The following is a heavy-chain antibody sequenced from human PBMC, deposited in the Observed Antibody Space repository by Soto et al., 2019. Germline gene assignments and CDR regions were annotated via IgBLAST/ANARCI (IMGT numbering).Heavy chain of an antibody. CDR2: MNEDGGTI. J-gene: IGHJ6*02. Sequence: PGGSLRLSCAASGFTFSSYWMHWVRQAPGKGLVWVSLMNEDGGTIDYADSVKGRFTISRDNAKNTLYLQMKSLRVEDTAVYYCASDLSGRADVWGQGTTVTVS. D-gene: IGHD3-10*01. V-gene: IGHV3-74*01. CDR3: ASDLSGRADV. CDR1: GFTFSSYW.